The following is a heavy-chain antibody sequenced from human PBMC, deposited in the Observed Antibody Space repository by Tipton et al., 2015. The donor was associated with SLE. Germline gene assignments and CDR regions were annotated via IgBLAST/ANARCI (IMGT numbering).Heavy chain of an antibody. V-gene: IGHV4-39*07. Sequence: TLSLTCNVSGGSLSRRGYYWAWIRQPPGKGLEWIGNIYYSGGIYYNPSLMSRVTISVDTSKNQFSLKLSSVTAADTAVYHCTRVPRYNWNYIADWGQGTLVSVSS. CDR1: GGSLSRRGYY. J-gene: IGHJ4*02. D-gene: IGHD1-7*01. CDR3: TRVPRYNWNYIAD. CDR2: IYYSGGI.